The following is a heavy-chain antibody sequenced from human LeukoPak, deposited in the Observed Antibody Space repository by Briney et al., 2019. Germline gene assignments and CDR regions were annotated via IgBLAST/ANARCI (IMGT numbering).Heavy chain of an antibody. CDR1: GYTLTAYY. J-gene: IGHJ5*02. V-gene: IGHV1-2*06. CDR3: ARGYCSGGTCYLVENWLDP. D-gene: IGHD2-15*01. Sequence: ASVKVSCKASGYTLTAYYIYWVRQAPGQGLEWMGRINPNSGGTDYAQNFQGRVTMTRDTSISTAYMELSRLRSVDTAVYYCARGYCSGGTCYLVENWLDPWGQGTLVTVPS. CDR2: INPNSGGT.